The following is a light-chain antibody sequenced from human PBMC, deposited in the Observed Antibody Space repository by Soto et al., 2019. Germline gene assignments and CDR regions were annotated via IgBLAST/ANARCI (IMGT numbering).Light chain of an antibody. V-gene: IGLV1-51*01. Sequence: QSVLPQPPSVSAAPGQKVTISCSGSSSNIGNNYVSWYQQLPGTAPKLLIYDNNKRPSGIPDRFSGSKSGTSATLGITGLQTGDEADYYCGTWDSSLSAVVFGGGTKLTV. CDR1: SSNIGNNY. J-gene: IGLJ2*01. CDR2: DNN. CDR3: GTWDSSLSAVV.